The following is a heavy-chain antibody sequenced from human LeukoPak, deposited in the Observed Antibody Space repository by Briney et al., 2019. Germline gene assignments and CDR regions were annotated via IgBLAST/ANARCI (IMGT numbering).Heavy chain of an antibody. D-gene: IGHD3-22*01. V-gene: IGHV4-39*07. CDR2: IYYSGST. Sequence: SGTLSLTCTVSGGSISSSSYYWGWIRQPPGKGLEWIGSIYYSGSTYYNPSLKSRVTISVDTSKNQFSLKLSSVTATDTAVYYCASRITMIVVVLGHDAFDIWGQGTMVTVSS. J-gene: IGHJ3*02. CDR1: GGSISSSSYY. CDR3: ASRITMIVVVLGHDAFDI.